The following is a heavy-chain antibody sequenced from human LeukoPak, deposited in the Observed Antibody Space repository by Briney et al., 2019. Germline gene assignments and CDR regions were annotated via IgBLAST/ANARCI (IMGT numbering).Heavy chain of an antibody. Sequence: GGSLRLSCAASGFTFSSYVMHWVRQAPGKGLEWVAVISYDGSNKYYADSVEGRFTISRENSKNTLYLQMNSLRAEDTAVYYCAREGSGTYCFDYWGQGTLITVSS. V-gene: IGHV3-30-3*01. CDR3: AREGSGTYCFDY. CDR1: GFTFSSYV. J-gene: IGHJ4*02. CDR2: ISYDGSNK. D-gene: IGHD3-10*01.